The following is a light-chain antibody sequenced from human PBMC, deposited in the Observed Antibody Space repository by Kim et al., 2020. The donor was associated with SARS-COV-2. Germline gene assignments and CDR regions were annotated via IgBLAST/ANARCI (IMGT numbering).Light chain of an antibody. J-gene: IGKJ2*01. V-gene: IGKV3-11*01. CDR2: DAS. CDR1: QNISRY. CDR3: LQRSNWPRT. Sequence: FLSPGERATLSCRASQNISRYFTWYQQKPGQAPRLLIYDASNRATGIPARFIGGGSGTDFTLTISSLEPEDFAVYYCLQRSNWPRTFGQGTKLEI.